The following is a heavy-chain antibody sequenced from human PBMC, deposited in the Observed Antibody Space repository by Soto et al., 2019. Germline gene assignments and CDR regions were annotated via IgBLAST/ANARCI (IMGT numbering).Heavy chain of an antibody. D-gene: IGHD6-13*01. Sequence: QVQLVQSGAEVKKPGASVKVSCRASGYTFNTYGISWVRQAPGQGLEWMGWIRAYNGNTNYAQKFQGRVTMTTDTSTSTAYMELRSLRYDDTAVYYCARLYSSSWTAYFDSWGQGTLVTVSS. CDR2: IRAYNGNT. J-gene: IGHJ4*02. V-gene: IGHV1-18*01. CDR1: GYTFNTYG. CDR3: ARLYSSSWTAYFDS.